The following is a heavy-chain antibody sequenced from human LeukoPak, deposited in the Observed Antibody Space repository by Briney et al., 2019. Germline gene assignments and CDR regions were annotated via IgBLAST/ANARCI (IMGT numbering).Heavy chain of an antibody. CDR3: ARVPVVVPAAADY. D-gene: IGHD2-2*01. J-gene: IGHJ4*02. V-gene: IGHV4-31*03. CDR2: IYYSGST. CDR1: GGSISSGGYY. Sequence: SETLSLTCTVSGGSISSGGYYWSWIRQHPGKGLEWIGYIYYSGSTYCNPSLKSRVTISVDTSKNQFSLKLSSVTAADTAVYYCARVPVVVPAAADYWGQGTLVTVSP.